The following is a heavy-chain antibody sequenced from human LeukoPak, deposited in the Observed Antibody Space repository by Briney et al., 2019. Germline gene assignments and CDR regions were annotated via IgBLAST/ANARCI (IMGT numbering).Heavy chain of an antibody. CDR3: TRVHSSDSGLSSYFDY. Sequence: SETLSLTCTVSGGSISSYYWSWIRQSPGKGLEWIGYIYYTGSTNYNPSLKSRVTISVDTSKNQFSLNLRTVTSADTAEYYCTRVHSSDSGLSSYFDYWGQGTLVTVSS. CDR2: IYYTGST. V-gene: IGHV4-59*01. D-gene: IGHD3-10*01. J-gene: IGHJ4*02. CDR1: GGSISSYY.